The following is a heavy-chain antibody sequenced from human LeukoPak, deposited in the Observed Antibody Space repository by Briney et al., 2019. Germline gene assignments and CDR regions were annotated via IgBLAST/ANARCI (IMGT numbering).Heavy chain of an antibody. CDR2: ISGSGGST. J-gene: IGHJ4*02. Sequence: GGSLRLSCAASGFTFSSYAMSWVRQAPGKGLEWVSAISGSGGSTYYADSVKGRFTISRDNSKNTLYLQMNSLRAEDTAVYYRAKAMIQLWLPNDYWGQGTLVTVSS. D-gene: IGHD5-18*01. CDR3: AKAMIQLWLPNDY. CDR1: GFTFSSYA. V-gene: IGHV3-23*01.